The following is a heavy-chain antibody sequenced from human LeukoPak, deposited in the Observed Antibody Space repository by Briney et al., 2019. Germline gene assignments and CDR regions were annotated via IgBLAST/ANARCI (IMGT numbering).Heavy chain of an antibody. Sequence: GGSLRLSCAASGLTVSSNYMSWVRQAPGKGLEWVSVIYSGGSTYYADSVKGRFTISRDNSKNTLYLQMNSLRAEDTAVYYCARVGGIALGVAFDIWGQGTMVAVSS. J-gene: IGHJ3*02. CDR1: GLTVSSNY. CDR2: IYSGGST. V-gene: IGHV3-53*01. D-gene: IGHD3-16*01. CDR3: ARVGGIALGVAFDI.